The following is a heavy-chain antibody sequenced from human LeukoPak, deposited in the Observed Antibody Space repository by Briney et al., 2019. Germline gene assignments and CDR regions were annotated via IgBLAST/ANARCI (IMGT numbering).Heavy chain of an antibody. J-gene: IGHJ3*02. Sequence: PGGSLRLSCAASGFTFSSYEMNWVRQAPGKGLEWVSYISSSGSTIYYADSVKGRFTISRDNAKNSLYLQMNSLRAEDTAVYYCARDQAGDGYNGAFDIWGQGTMVTVSS. CDR2: ISSSGSTI. CDR3: ARDQAGDGYNGAFDI. V-gene: IGHV3-48*03. CDR1: GFTFSSYE. D-gene: IGHD5-24*01.